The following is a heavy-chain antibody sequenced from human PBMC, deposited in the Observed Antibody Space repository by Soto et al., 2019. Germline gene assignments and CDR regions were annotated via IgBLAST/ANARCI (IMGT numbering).Heavy chain of an antibody. V-gene: IGHV1-18*01. D-gene: IGHD4-17*01. Sequence: QVQLVQSGSELKKPGASVKVSCKASGYTFTSYGISWVRQAPGQGLEWMGWISPFRGHTQYSQKAQGRVTLTTATSSNTAYMEMTTLAVDDTAVYYCAMDYGDRPEYFQHWGQGTLVTVSS. CDR3: AMDYGDRPEYFQH. CDR1: GYTFTSYG. J-gene: IGHJ1*01. CDR2: ISPFRGHT.